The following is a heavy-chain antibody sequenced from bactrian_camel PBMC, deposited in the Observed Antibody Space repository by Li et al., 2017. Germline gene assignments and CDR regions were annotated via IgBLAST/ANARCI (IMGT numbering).Heavy chain of an antibody. J-gene: IGHJ4*01. CDR3: AAKTSGGVCYLFPGSAQGFNY. Sequence: VQLVESGGGSVQTGGSLTLSCAASGDMSANSKFCMGWFRQAPGKEREAVASIGSLGLARVVDSRFTISQDNANNTVYLQMNSLKPEDTAMYYCAAKTSGGVCYLFPGSAQGFNYWGQGTQVTVS. CDR1: GDMSANSKFC. CDR2: IGSLGLA. V-gene: IGHV3S53*01. D-gene: IGHD2*01.